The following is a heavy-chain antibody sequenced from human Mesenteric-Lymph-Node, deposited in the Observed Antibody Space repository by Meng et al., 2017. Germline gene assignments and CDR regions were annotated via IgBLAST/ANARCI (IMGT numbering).Heavy chain of an antibody. J-gene: IGHJ4*02. CDR1: GYTFTSYG. V-gene: IGHV1-2*02. Sequence: ASVKVSCKASGYTFTSYGISWVRQAPGQGLEWMGWINPNSGGTNYAQKFQGRVTMTRDTSISTAYMELSRLRSDDTAVYYCARDSGLERRMPGGGKDWGQGTLVTVSS. CDR2: INPNSGGT. CDR3: ARDSGLERRMPGGGKD. D-gene: IGHD1-1*01.